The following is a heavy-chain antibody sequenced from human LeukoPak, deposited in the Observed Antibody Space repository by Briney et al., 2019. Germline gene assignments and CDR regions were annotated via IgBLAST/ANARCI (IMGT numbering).Heavy chain of an antibody. Sequence: SETLSLTCAVSGYSISSGYYWGWIRQPPGKGLEWIGRIYHSGSTYYNPSLKSRVTISVDTSKNQFSLKLSSVTAADTAVYYCARKAAGPDYWGQGTLVTVSS. J-gene: IGHJ4*02. D-gene: IGHD6-13*01. V-gene: IGHV4-38-2*01. CDR3: ARKAAGPDY. CDR1: GYSISSGYY. CDR2: IYHSGST.